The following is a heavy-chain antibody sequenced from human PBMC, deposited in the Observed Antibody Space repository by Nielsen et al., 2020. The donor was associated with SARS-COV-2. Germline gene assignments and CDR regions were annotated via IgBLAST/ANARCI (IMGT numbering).Heavy chain of an antibody. V-gene: IGHV4-39*07. J-gene: IGHJ3*02. D-gene: IGHD3-22*01. Sequence: SETLSLTCTVSGGSISSSSYYWGWIRQPPGKGLEWIGSIYYSGSTYYNPSLKSRVTISVDKSKNQFSLKLSSVTAADTAVYYCAREKGYYDSSGHNTFAFDIWGQGTMVTVSS. CDR1: GGSISSSSYY. CDR2: IYYSGST. CDR3: AREKGYYDSSGHNTFAFDI.